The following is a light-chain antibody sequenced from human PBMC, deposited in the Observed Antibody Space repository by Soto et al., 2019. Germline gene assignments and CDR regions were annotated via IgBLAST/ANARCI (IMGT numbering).Light chain of an antibody. V-gene: IGLV1-44*01. CDR3: AAWDDSLNGLL. J-gene: IGLJ2*01. CDR2: TDD. CDR1: SFNIGSNT. Sequence: QSVLTQAPSASATPGQRVTIFCSGTSFNIGSNTVNWYQQLPGTAPKLLIHTDDQRPSGVPDRFSGSKSGTSASLVISGLQSGDEADYHCAAWDDSLNGLLFGGGTKLTVL.